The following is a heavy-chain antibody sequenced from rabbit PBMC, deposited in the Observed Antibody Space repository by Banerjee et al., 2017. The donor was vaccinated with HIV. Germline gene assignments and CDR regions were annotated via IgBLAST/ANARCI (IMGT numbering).Heavy chain of an antibody. V-gene: IGHV1S45*01. Sequence: QEQLEESGGGLVKPEGSLTLTCKASGFDLSSYYYICWVRQAPEKGLELIACIYAGNNAYASWAKGRFTISKTSSTTVTLQMTSLTAADTATYFCARDLAGVVGWNFGLWGQGTLVTVS. D-gene: IGHD4-1*01. CDR3: ARDLAGVVGWNFGL. CDR1: GFDLSSYYY. CDR2: IYAGNNA. J-gene: IGHJ3*01.